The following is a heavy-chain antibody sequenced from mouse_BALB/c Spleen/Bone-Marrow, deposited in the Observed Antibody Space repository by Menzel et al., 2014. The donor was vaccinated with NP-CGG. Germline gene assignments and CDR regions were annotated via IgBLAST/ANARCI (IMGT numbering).Heavy chain of an antibody. D-gene: IGHD1-1*02. V-gene: IGHV1-14*01. CDR3: ARNYGHWYFDV. J-gene: IGHJ1*01. CDR1: GYTFTTYV. Sequence: EVQGVESGPELVKPGASVKMSCKASGYTFTTYVMHWVIQRPGQGLEWIGYVNPYNDGTKYNEKFKGKATLTSAKSSSTAYMELSSLSSEDSAVSYCARNYGHWYFDVWGAGTTVTVSS. CDR2: VNPYNDGT.